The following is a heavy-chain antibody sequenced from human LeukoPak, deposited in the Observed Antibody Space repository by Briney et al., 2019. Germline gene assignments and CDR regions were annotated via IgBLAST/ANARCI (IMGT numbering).Heavy chain of an antibody. V-gene: IGHV5-51*01. Sequence: GESLQISCKGSGYHFTSYWIGWVRQLPGKGLEWMGIIYPGDSDTRYSPSFQGQVTISADKSISTAYLQWSSLKASDTAMYYCARPPTHSGSPGAFDIWGQGTMVTVSS. CDR2: IYPGDSDT. CDR1: GYHFTSYW. J-gene: IGHJ3*02. D-gene: IGHD1-26*01. CDR3: ARPPTHSGSPGAFDI.